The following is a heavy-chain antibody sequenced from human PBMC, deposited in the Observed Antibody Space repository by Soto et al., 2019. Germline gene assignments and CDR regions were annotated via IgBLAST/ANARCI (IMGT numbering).Heavy chain of an antibody. Sequence: GGSLRLSCAASGFTFSTYRISWGAQGQGNGLEGCAFIEQDGSGICYGDCVKGRFTISRDNAKNSLYLQMNSLRAEDTAVYYCARGRWLRDAFDIWRQRTMGTVS. CDR3: ARGRWLRDAFDI. D-gene: IGHD5-12*01. J-gene: IGHJ3*02. CDR1: GFTFSTYR. V-gene: IGHV3-7*03. CDR2: IEQDGSGI.